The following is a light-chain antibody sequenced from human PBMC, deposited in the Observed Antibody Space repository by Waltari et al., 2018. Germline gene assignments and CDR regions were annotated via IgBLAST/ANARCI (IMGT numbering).Light chain of an antibody. J-gene: IGLJ1*01. V-gene: IGLV2-14*03. CDR2: DVS. CDR3: SSYTSSDTYV. Sequence: QSALTQPASVSGSPGQSITISCTGTSSDVGGGYNYVSWYQQHPGKAPKLMIYDVSSRPSGVSNRFSGSKSGNTASLTISGLQAKDEAAYYCSSYTSSDTYVFGTGTQVTVL. CDR1: SSDVGGGYNY.